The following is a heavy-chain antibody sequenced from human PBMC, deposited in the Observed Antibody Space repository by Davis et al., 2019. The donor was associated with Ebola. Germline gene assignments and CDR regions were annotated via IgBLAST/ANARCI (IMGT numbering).Heavy chain of an antibody. CDR1: GYSLTDYY. CDR3: ARGHTYGRWDDWFDP. J-gene: IGHJ5*02. V-gene: IGHV1-2*06. Sequence: AASVKVSCKASGYSLTDYYIHWVRQAPGQGLEWMGRINPYSGGTNYAQKFQDRVTMTIDTSINTAYMELDRLKSDDTAVYYCARGHTYGRWDDWFDPWGQGTLVTVSS. D-gene: IGHD1-26*01. CDR2: INPYSGGT.